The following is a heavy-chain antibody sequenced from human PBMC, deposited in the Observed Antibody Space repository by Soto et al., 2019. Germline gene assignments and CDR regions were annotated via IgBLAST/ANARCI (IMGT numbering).Heavy chain of an antibody. CDR3: GLASKWELLGYFYGMDV. V-gene: IGHV1-69*01. D-gene: IGHD1-26*01. CDR1: GGTFNTFA. Sequence: QVQLVQSGAEVKKPGSSAKVSCKASGGTFNTFAFTWVRQAPGQGFEWMGGVIPLFNTPDYAKKFQGRVTITADESTSTVYLELSGLSSEDTAVYFCGLASKWELLGYFYGMDVWGQGTTVIVSS. J-gene: IGHJ6*02. CDR2: VIPLFNTP.